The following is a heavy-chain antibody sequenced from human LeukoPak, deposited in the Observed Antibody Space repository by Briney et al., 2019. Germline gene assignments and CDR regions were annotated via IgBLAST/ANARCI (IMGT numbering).Heavy chain of an antibody. CDR1: GFTFDDYG. V-gene: IGHV3-23*01. CDR3: AKSTGYSTTGRDFDS. J-gene: IGHJ4*02. D-gene: IGHD6-13*01. Sequence: GGSLRLSCAASGFTFDDYGMSWVRQAPGKGLEWVSDISGGGATTFYADSVKGRFTISRDNSKNTLYLQLSSLRAEDTAVYYCAKSTGYSTTGRDFDSWGRGTLVTVSS. CDR2: ISGGGATT.